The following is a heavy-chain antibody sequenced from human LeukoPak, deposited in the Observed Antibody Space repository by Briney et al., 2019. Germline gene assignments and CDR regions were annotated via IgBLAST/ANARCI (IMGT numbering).Heavy chain of an antibody. CDR1: GYTFTSYG. J-gene: IGHJ4*02. Sequence: ASVTVSCKASGYTFTSYGISWVRQAPGQGLEWMGWISAYNGNTNYAQKFQGRVTMTRDTSISTAYMELSRLRSDDTAVYYCARADLYDSYDYWGQGTLVTVSS. CDR3: ARADLYDSYDY. V-gene: IGHV1-18*01. CDR2: ISAYNGNT. D-gene: IGHD5/OR15-5a*01.